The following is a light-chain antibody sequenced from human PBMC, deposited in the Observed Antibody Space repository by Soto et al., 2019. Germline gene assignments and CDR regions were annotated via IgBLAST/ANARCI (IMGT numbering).Light chain of an antibody. J-gene: IGKJ4*01. Sequence: EIVMKQSPATLSVSPGERATLSCMASQSVSSNLAWYQQKPGQAPRLLIYGASTRATGIPARFSGSGSGTEFTLTLSSLQSEDFAVYYCQQYNNSPLTFGGGTKVDI. CDR3: QQYNNSPLT. V-gene: IGKV3-15*01. CDR1: QSVSSN. CDR2: GAS.